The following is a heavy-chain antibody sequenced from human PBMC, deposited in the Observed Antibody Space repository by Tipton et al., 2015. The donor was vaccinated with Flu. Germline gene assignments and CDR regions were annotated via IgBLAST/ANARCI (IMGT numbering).Heavy chain of an antibody. CDR1: GGSIRSASDY. CDR3: ARDRIVNGFWTGYERYGMDV. V-gene: IGHV4-39*07. CDR2: IHYSGKT. J-gene: IGHJ6*02. D-gene: IGHD3/OR15-3a*01. Sequence: TLSLTCTVSGGSIRSASDYWGWVRQTPGKGLEWIGNIHYSGKTYYNMPLKSRVTISVDTSNNQFSLKLTSVTVADTGLYYCARDRIVNGFWTGYERYGMDVWGQGTTVTVSS.